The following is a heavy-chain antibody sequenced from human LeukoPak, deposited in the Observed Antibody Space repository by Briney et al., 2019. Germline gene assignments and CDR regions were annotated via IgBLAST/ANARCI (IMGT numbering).Heavy chain of an antibody. V-gene: IGHV5-51*01. J-gene: IGHJ4*02. Sequence: GESLKISCKGSGYSFTSYWIGWVRQMPGKGLEWIGIIYPGDSDTRYSPSFQGQVTISADKSISTAYLQWSSLKASDTAMYYCARHGVRYYYDSSGELAFDYRGQGTLVTVSS. CDR1: GYSFTSYW. CDR2: IYPGDSDT. CDR3: ARHGVRYYYDSSGELAFDY. D-gene: IGHD3-22*01.